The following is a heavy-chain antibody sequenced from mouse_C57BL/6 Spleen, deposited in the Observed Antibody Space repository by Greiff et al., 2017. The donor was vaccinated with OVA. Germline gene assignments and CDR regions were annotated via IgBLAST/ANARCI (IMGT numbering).Heavy chain of an antibody. V-gene: IGHV1-22*01. D-gene: IGHD2-4*01. CDR1: GYTFTDYN. Sequence: EVQLQQSGPELVKPGASVKMSCKASGYTFTDYNMHWVKPSHGKSLEWIGYINPNNGGTSYNQKFKGKATLTVNKYSSTHYMELRSLTSEDSAFYYCARDYDYDVWFAYWGQGTLVTVSA. J-gene: IGHJ3*01. CDR2: INPNNGGT. CDR3: ARDYDYDVWFAY.